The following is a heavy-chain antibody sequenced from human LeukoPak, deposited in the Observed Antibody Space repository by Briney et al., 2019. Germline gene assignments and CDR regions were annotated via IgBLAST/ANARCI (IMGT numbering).Heavy chain of an antibody. D-gene: IGHD3-3*01. CDR2: IYHSGST. Sequence: PSETLSLTCTVSGGAISTSSYYWGWIRQPPGKGLEWIGSIYHSGSTYYNPSLKSRVTISVDTSKNQFSLKLSSVTAADTAVYYCARDTYYDFWSGYYKGFDYWGQGTLVTVSS. CDR1: GGAISTSSYY. J-gene: IGHJ4*02. V-gene: IGHV4-39*07. CDR3: ARDTYYDFWSGYYKGFDY.